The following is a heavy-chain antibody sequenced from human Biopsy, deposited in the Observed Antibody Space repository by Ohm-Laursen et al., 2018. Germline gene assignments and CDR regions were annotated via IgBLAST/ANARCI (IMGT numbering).Heavy chain of an antibody. Sequence: SLRLSCTASGFTFSSYGMHWVRQAPGKGLEWVSGISGSGGRTYYAESMKGRFTISRDNSKKTVYLQMKSLRAEDTAVYYCAKEVFSAVGTSGFDPRGQGTLVTVSS. CDR2: ISGSGGRT. J-gene: IGHJ5*02. CDR3: AKEVFSAVGTSGFDP. CDR1: GFTFSSYG. V-gene: IGHV3-23*01. D-gene: IGHD1/OR15-1a*01.